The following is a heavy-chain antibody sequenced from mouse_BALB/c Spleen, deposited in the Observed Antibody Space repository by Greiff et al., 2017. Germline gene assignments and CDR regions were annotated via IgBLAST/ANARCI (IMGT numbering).Heavy chain of an antibody. CDR2: IFPGTGTT. D-gene: IGHD4-1*01. CDR3: ARRWDLYAMDY. J-gene: IGHJ4*01. Sequence: VHLVESGAELVKPGASVKLSCKTSGYTFTSYWIQWVKQRPGQGLGWIGEIFPGTGTTYYNEKFKGKATLTIDTSSSTAYMQLSSLTSEDSAVYFCARRWDLYAMDYWGQGTSVTVSS. CDR1: GYTFTSYW. V-gene: IGHV1S132*01.